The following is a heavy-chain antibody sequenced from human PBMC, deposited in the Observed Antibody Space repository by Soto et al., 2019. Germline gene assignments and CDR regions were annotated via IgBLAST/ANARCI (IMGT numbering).Heavy chain of an antibody. CDR2: ISYDGSNK. CDR1: GFTFSSYG. CDR3: AKDRGYGEMEADYYYYGMDV. V-gene: IGHV3-30*18. J-gene: IGHJ6*02. Sequence: QVQLVESGGGVVQPGRSLRLSCAASGFTFSSYGMHWVRQAPGKGLEWVAVISYDGSNKYYADSVKGRFTISRDNSKNTLYLQMNSLRAEDTAVYYCAKDRGYGEMEADYYYYGMDVWGQGTTVTVSS. D-gene: IGHD3-10*01.